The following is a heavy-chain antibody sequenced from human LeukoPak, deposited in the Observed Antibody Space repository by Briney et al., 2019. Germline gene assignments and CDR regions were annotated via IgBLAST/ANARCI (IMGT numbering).Heavy chain of an antibody. D-gene: IGHD5-12*01. J-gene: IGHJ4*02. V-gene: IGHV3-49*03. Sequence: GGSLRLSCAASGFTFGDYVMSWFRQAPGKGLEWVGFIRSKTYGGTTEYAASVKGRFTISRDDSKSIAYLQMNSLKTEDTAVYYCTTRYSDYVPPLDYWGQGTLVTVSS. CDR3: TTRYSDYVPPLDY. CDR2: IRSKTYGGTT. CDR1: GFTFGDYV.